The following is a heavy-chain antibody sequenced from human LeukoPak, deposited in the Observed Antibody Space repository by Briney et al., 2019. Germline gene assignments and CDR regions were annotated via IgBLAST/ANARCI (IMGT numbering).Heavy chain of an antibody. CDR3: ARMIGLGEVSPYFDY. CDR1: GYSFTSYW. D-gene: IGHD3-16*01. V-gene: IGHV5-51*01. CDR2: IYPGDSDT. Sequence: GESLKISCKGSGYSFTSYWIGWVRQMPGKGLEWMGIIYPGDSDTRYSPSFQGQVTISADKSISTAYLQWSSLKASHTAMYYCARMIGLGEVSPYFDYWGQGTLVTVSS. J-gene: IGHJ4*02.